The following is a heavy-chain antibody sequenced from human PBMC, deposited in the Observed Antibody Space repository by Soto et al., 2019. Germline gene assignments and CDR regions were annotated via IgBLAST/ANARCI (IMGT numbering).Heavy chain of an antibody. V-gene: IGHV4-31*03. D-gene: IGHD3-9*01. Sequence: QVQLQESGPGLVKPSQTLSLTCTVSGDSITSGNYYWNWIRQYPGKGLEYIGFIYYNGITYDNPSLKSRLTISVDTSKNQFSLNLNSVTAADTAVYYCVRERRELLRYVWNHRWFDPWGQGTLVTVSS. CDR3: VRERRELLRYVWNHRWFDP. J-gene: IGHJ5*02. CDR1: GDSITSGNYY. CDR2: IYYNGIT.